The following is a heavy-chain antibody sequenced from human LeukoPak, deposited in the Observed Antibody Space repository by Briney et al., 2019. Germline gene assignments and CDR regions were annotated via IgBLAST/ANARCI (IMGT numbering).Heavy chain of an antibody. J-gene: IGHJ3*02. V-gene: IGHV1-69*05. Sequence: GASVKVSCKASGGTFSSYAISWVRQAPGQGLEWMGGIIPIFGTANYAQKFQGRVTITTDESTSTAYMELSSLRSEDTAVYYCARDTAMVPVAFDIWGQRTMVTVSS. CDR1: GGTFSSYA. CDR2: IIPIFGTA. CDR3: ARDTAMVPVAFDI. D-gene: IGHD5-18*01.